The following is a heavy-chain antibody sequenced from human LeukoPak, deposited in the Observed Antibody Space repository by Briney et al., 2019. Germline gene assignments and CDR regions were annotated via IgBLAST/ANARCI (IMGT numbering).Heavy chain of an antibody. J-gene: IGHJ3*02. V-gene: IGHV3-30*18. D-gene: IGHD6-19*01. Sequence: GRSLRLSCAASGFTFSSYGMHWVRQAPGKGLEWVAVISYDGSNKYYADSVKGRFTISRDNSKNTLYLQMNSLRAEDTAVYYCAKGVVAVARVAFDIWGQGTMVTVSS. CDR1: GFTFSSYG. CDR2: ISYDGSNK. CDR3: AKGVVAVARVAFDI.